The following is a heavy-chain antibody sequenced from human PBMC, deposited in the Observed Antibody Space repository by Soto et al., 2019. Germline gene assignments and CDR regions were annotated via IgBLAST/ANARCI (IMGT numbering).Heavy chain of an antibody. CDR2: SNAYNGNT. D-gene: IGHD6-19*01. V-gene: IGHV1-18*01. CDR3: ARESAVAALAP. J-gene: IGHJ5*02. CDR1: GYTFTSYG. Sequence: QVQLVQSGAEVKKPGASVKVSCKASGYTFTSYGISWVRQAPGQGLEWMGWSNAYNGNTNYAQKFQGRVTMTTDTPASTAHIELRSRRSDDTAVYYCARESAVAALAPWGQGTLVTVSS.